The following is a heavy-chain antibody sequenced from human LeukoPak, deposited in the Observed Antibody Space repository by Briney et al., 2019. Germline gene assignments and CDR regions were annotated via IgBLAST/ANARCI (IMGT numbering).Heavy chain of an antibody. V-gene: IGHV1-69*04. CDR2: IIPIHGTA. Sequence: GASVKVSCKASGGIFSSYAISWVRQAPGQGLEWMGRIIPIHGTANYAQKFQGRVTITADKSTSTAYMELSSLRSEDTAVYYCARNPGGSSSWYEYYYYGMDVWGQGTTVTVSS. CDR3: ARNPGGSSSWYEYYYYGMDV. J-gene: IGHJ6*02. D-gene: IGHD6-13*01. CDR1: GGIFSSYA.